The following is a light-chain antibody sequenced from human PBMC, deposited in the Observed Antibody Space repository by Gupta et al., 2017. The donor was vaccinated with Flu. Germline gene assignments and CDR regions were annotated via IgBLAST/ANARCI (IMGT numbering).Light chain of an antibody. CDR3: AAWDDSLSGRL. J-gene: IGLJ2*01. V-gene: IGLV1-47*01. CDR2: WSN. Sequence: QSVLTQPPSASGTPGQRVTIPCSGSSSNIGSNSVFWYQQLPGTAPKLLIYWSNQRPSGVPDRFSGSKSGTSGSLAISGLRSEDEADYYCAAWDDSLSGRLFGGGTKLTVL. CDR1: SSNIGSNS.